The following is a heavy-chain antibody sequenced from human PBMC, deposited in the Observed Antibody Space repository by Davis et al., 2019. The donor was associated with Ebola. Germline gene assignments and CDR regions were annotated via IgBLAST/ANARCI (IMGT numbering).Heavy chain of an antibody. J-gene: IGHJ4*02. V-gene: IGHV1-2*02. CDR3: ARDRTFDY. Sequence: ASVKVSCKASGYTFTGYYMHWVRQAPGQGLEWMGWINPNSGGTNYAQKFQGRVTITRDTSASTAYMELSSLRSEDTAVYYCARDRTFDYWGQGTLVTVSS. CDR2: INPNSGGT. CDR1: GYTFTGYY.